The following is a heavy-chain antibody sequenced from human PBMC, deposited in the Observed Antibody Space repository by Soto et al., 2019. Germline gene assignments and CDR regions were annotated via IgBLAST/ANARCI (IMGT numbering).Heavy chain of an antibody. D-gene: IGHD3-10*01. CDR1: GGSVISGYYY. CDR2: IYYSGSA. Sequence: QVQLQESGPGLVKPSETLSLTCSVSGGSVISGYYYWSWIRQPPGKGLEWIGYIYYSGSANYNPSLKSRVTISVDTSKNQFSLKLSSVTAADTAVYYCARIVQKDGGLLSNYYYGLDVWGQGTMVTVSS. V-gene: IGHV4-61*01. J-gene: IGHJ6*02. CDR3: ARIVQKDGGLLSNYYYGLDV.